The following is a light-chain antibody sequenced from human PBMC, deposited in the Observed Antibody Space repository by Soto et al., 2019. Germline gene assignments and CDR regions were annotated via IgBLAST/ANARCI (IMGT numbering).Light chain of an antibody. J-gene: IGKJ1*01. CDR2: GAS. CDR1: QSVSSN. Sequence: EIVMTQSPATLSVSPGERATLSCRASQSVSSNLAWYQQKPGQAPRLLIYGASTRATGIPARFSGSGSGTEFTLTISSLQSEDFAVYYCEKYNNWPGTCAQGTRV. V-gene: IGKV3-15*01. CDR3: EKYNNWPGT.